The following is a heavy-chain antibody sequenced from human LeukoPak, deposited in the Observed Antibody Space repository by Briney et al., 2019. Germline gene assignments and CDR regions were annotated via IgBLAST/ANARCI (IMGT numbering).Heavy chain of an antibody. D-gene: IGHD3-9*01. V-gene: IGHV3-11*01. J-gene: IGHJ3*02. CDR2: ISSSGSTI. CDR1: GFTFSDYY. Sequence: GGSLRLSCAASGFTFSDYYMSWIRQAPGKGLEWVSYISSSGSTIYYADSVKGRFTISRDNAKNSLYLQMNSLRAEDTAVYYCASAKNRYYDILTGYSFDAFDIWGQGTMVTVSS. CDR3: ASAKNRYYDILTGYSFDAFDI.